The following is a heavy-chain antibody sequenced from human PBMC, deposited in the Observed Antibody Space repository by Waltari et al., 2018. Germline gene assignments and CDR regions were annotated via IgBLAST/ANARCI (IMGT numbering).Heavy chain of an antibody. CDR2: ISYSGTT. V-gene: IGHV4-39*07. Sequence: QLQLQESGPGLVKPSETLSLTCTVSCGSISSGSYYWGWIRQPPGKGLESIGYISYSGTTYYTLSLKSRVTMSVDTSRDQYSLSLRSVAAADTAVYYCARYYGNGEGWLDPWGQGTLVTVSS. CDR3: ARYYGNGEGWLDP. J-gene: IGHJ5*02. CDR1: CGSISSGSYY. D-gene: IGHD3-3*01.